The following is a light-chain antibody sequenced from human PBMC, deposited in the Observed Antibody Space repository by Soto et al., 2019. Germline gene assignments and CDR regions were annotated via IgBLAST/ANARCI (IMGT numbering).Light chain of an antibody. CDR1: QSVSSSY. CDR3: RQYGSSPLT. V-gene: IGKV3-20*01. Sequence: EIVLTQSPGTLSLSPGERATLSCRASQSVSSSYLAWYQHKPGQAPRLLIYGASSRATGIPARFSGSGSGTDFTLIISRLEPEDFAVYYCRQYGSSPLTFGGGTKVDIK. J-gene: IGKJ4*01. CDR2: GAS.